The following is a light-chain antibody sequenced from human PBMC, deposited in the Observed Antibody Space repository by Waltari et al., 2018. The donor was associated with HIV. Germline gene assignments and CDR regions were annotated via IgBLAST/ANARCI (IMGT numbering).Light chain of an antibody. V-gene: IGLV3-1*01. Sequence: SYELTQPPSVSVSPGQTASITCSGDKLGDKYACWYQQKPGQSPVLVIYQDNKRPSGIPERFSGSNSGNTATLTISGTQAMDEADYYCQAWDSSTPLVFGGGTKLTVL. CDR3: QAWDSSTPLV. J-gene: IGLJ3*02. CDR1: KLGDKY. CDR2: QDN.